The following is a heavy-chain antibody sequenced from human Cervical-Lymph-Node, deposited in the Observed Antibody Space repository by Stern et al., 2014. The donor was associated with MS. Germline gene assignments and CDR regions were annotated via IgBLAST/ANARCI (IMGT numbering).Heavy chain of an antibody. J-gene: IGHJ4*02. CDR1: GFVFRRYA. CDR3: AKGGSGSYLD. D-gene: IGHD1-26*01. CDR2: ISYDGRDK. V-gene: IGHV3-30*04. Sequence: VQLVQSGGGVVQPGRSLRLCCAASGFVFRRYALHWVRQAPGKGLEWVALISYDGRDKYYTDSVKGRFTVSRDNSNNTVDLEMNSLRLEDTAVYYCAKGGSGSYLDWGQGSLATVSS.